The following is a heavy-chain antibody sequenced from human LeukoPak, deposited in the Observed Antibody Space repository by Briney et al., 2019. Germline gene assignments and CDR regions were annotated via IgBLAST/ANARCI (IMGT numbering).Heavy chain of an antibody. CDR3: ARARRSGGITMIRGVKDRGWFDP. J-gene: IGHJ5*02. D-gene: IGHD3-10*01. V-gene: IGHV3-74*01. Sequence: PGGSLRLSCAASGFTFSSYWMHWVRQAPGKGLVWVSRINSDGSSTSYADSVKGRFTISRDNSKNTLYLELHSLRTEDTAVYYCARARRSGGITMIRGVKDRGWFDPWGQGTLVTVSS. CDR1: GFTFSSYW. CDR2: INSDGSST.